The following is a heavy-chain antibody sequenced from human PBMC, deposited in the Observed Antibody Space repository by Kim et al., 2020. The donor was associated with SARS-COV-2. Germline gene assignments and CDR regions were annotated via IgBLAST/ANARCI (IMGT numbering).Heavy chain of an antibody. CDR3: ARGSHNDAFDI. V-gene: IGHV1-2*02. Sequence: TNYAQKLQGRVTMTRDTSISTAYMELSRLRSDDTAVYYCARGSHNDAFDIWGQGTMVTVSS. J-gene: IGHJ3*02. CDR2: T.